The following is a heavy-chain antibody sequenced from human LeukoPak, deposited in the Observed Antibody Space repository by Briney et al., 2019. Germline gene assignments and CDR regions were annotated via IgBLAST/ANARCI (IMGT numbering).Heavy chain of an antibody. Sequence: GGSLRLSCAASGFTFDDYAMHWVRQAPGKGLEWVSGISCNSGSTGYADSVKGRFTISRDNAKNSLYLQMNSLRGEDTALYYCAKGMGDSSGYADAFDIWGQGTMVTVSS. V-gene: IGHV3-9*01. CDR1: GFTFDDYA. CDR2: ISCNSGST. D-gene: IGHD3-22*01. J-gene: IGHJ3*02. CDR3: AKGMGDSSGYADAFDI.